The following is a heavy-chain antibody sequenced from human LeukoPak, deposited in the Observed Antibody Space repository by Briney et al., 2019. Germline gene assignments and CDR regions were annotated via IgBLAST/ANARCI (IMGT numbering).Heavy chain of an antibody. CDR1: GGTFSSYA. CDR2: IIPIFGTA. J-gene: IGHJ6*02. Sequence: ASVKVSCKASGGTFSSYAISWVRQAPGQGLEWMGGIIPIFGTANYAQKFQGRVAITADESTSTAYMELSSLRSEDTAVYYCARVAYSNYVNYGTDVWGQGTTVTVSS. CDR3: ARVAYSNYVNYGTDV. D-gene: IGHD4-11*01. V-gene: IGHV1-69*13.